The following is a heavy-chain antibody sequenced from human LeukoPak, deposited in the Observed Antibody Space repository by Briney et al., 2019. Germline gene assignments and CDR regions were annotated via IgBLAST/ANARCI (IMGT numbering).Heavy chain of an antibody. CDR3: ARVTAYGSLDY. CDR2: ISAYNGNT. CDR1: GYTFTSYG. J-gene: IGHJ4*02. D-gene: IGHD3-10*01. Sequence: GASVKVSCKASGYTFTSYGISWVRQAPGQGLEWMGWISAYNGNTNYAQKLQGRVTITTDTSTSTAYMELRSLSSDDTAVYYCARVTAYGSLDYWGQGTLVTVSS. V-gene: IGHV1-18*01.